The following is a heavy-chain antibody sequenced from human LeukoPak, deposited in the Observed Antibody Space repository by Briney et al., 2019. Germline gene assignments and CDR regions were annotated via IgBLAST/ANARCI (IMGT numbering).Heavy chain of an antibody. CDR3: ANAGGYDSSGYYAFDI. CDR1: GLTFTNAW. J-gene: IGHJ3*02. V-gene: IGHV3-30*18. D-gene: IGHD3-22*01. CDR2: ISYDGSNK. Sequence: GGSLRLSCATSGLTFTNAWMSWFRQAPGKGLEWVAVISYDGSNKYYADSVKGRFTISRDNSKNTLYLQMNSLRAEDTAVYYCANAGGYDSSGYYAFDIWGQGTMVTVSS.